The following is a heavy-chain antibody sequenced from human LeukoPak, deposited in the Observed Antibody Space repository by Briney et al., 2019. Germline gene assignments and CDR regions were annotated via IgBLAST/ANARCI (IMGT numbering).Heavy chain of an antibody. D-gene: IGHD3-22*01. CDR3: ARGGGSNYYDSSGYYPLKT. J-gene: IGHJ4*02. CDR1: GFTFSSYW. V-gene: IGHV3-7*04. Sequence: GGSLRLSCAASGFTFSSYWMSWVRQAPGKGLEWVANIKQDGSEKYYVDSVKGRFTISRDNAKNSLYLQMNSLRAEDTAVYYWARGGGSNYYDSSGYYPLKTWGQGTLVTVSS. CDR2: IKQDGSEK.